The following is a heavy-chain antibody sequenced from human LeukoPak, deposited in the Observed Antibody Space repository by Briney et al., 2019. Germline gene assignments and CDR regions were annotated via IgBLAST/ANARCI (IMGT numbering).Heavy chain of an antibody. CDR1: GGSISSSTYY. Sequence: SETLSLTCTVSGGSISSSTYYWGWIRQPPGNGLEWIGSIYYSGSTYYNPSLKSRVTISVDTSKNQFSLKLSSVTAADTAVYYCAIEYGVAFDVWGQGTMVTVSS. V-gene: IGHV4-39*02. D-gene: IGHD2-8*01. J-gene: IGHJ3*01. CDR3: AIEYGVAFDV. CDR2: IYYSGST.